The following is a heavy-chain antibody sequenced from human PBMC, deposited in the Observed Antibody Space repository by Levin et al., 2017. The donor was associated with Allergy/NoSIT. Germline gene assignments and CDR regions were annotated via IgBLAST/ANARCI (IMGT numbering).Heavy chain of an antibody. CDR1: GGTFSSYA. CDR2: IIPIFGTA. CDR3: AREPTTGGWELLPYYGMDV. Sequence: SVKVSCKASGGTFSSYAISWVGQAPGQGLEWMGGIIPIFGTANYAQKFQGRVTITADESTSTAYMELSSLRSEDTAVYYCAREPTTGGWELLPYYGMDVWGQGTTVTVSS. D-gene: IGHD1-26*01. V-gene: IGHV1-69*13. J-gene: IGHJ6*02.